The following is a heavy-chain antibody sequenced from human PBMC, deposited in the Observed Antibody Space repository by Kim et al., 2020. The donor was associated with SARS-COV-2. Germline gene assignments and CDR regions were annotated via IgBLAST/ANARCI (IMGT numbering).Heavy chain of an antibody. CDR3: AKDRTYDCWSGIYMDV. D-gene: IGHD3-3*01. CDR2: ITWNSATK. Sequence: GGSLRLSCAASGFTFGGYAMNWVRQAPGKGLEWVSGITWNSATKAYADSVKGRFTISRDNAKNSLSLQMNSLRPEDTALYYCAKDRTYDCWSGIYMDVWGKGTPVTVSS. J-gene: IGHJ6*03. CDR1: GFTFGGYA. V-gene: IGHV3-9*01.